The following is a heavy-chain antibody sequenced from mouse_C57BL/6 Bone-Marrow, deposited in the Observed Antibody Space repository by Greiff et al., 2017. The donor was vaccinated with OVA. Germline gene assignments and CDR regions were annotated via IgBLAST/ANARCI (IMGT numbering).Heavy chain of an antibody. CDR1: GYAFTNYL. Sequence: QVQLQQSGAELVRPGTSVKVSCKASGYAFTNYLIEWVKQRPGQGLEWIGVINPGSGGTNSNEKLKGKATLTADKSSSTAYMQLSSLTSEDSAVYFGARRGPYGYDEGYARDYWGQGTSVTVSS. CDR3: ARRGPYGYDEGYARDY. CDR2: INPGSGGT. V-gene: IGHV1-54*01. J-gene: IGHJ4*01. D-gene: IGHD2-2*01.